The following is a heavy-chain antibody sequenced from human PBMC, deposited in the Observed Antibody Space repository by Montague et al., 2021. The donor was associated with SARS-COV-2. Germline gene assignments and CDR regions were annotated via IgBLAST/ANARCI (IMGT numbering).Heavy chain of an antibody. J-gene: IGHJ4*02. CDR3: VRDPAPSGSGTFCDY. CDR2: VYYSRSS. D-gene: IGHD1-26*01. V-gene: IGHV4-59*02. CDR1: GDSVSHDF. Sequence: SETLSLTCTVSGDSVSHDFWTWIRQPPGKGLEWIGYVYYSRSSSYNPSLRGRVSIAVDMSKNQFSLRLSTVTAADTAIYYCVRDPAPSGSGTFCDYWGQGTLVAVSS.